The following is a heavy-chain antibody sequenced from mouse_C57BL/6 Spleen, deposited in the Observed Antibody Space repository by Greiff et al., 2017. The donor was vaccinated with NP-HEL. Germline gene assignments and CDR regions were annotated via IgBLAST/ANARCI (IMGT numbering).Heavy chain of an antibody. CDR1: GYSFTGYY. CDR2: INPSTGGT. J-gene: IGHJ3*01. CDR3: ARTRAAQASWFAY. Sequence: EVQLQQSGPELVKPGASVKISCKASGYSFTGYYMNWVKQSPEKSLEWIGEINPSTGGTTSNQKFKAKATLTVDKSSSTAYMQLKSLTSEDSAVYYCARTRAAQASWFAYWGQGTLVTVSA. D-gene: IGHD3-2*02. V-gene: IGHV1-42*01.